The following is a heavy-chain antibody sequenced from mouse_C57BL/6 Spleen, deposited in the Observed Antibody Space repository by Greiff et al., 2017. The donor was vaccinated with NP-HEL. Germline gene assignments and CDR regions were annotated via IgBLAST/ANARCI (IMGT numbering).Heavy chain of an antibody. CDR1: GYTFTSYW. J-gene: IGHJ4*01. CDR2: INPSDSDT. D-gene: IGHD1-1*01. CDR3: AIGRYYVGAMDY. V-gene: IGHV1-74*01. Sequence: QVQLQQPGAELVKPGASVKVSCKASGYTFTSYWMHWVKQRPGQGLEWIGRINPSDSDTNYNQQFKGKAPLTVDKSSSTAYMQLSSRTSEDSSVDYCAIGRYYVGAMDYWGQGTSVTVSS.